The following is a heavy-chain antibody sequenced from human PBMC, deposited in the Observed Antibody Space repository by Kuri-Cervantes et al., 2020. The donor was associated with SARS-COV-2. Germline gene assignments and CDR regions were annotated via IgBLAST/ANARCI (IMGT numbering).Heavy chain of an antibody. CDR2: IYYSGST. J-gene: IGHJ6*02. CDR3: AKGWGGYCSSTSCYYYYYGMDV. V-gene: IGHV4-30-4*01. D-gene: IGHD2-2*01. Sequence: SETLSLTCTVSGGSISSGDYYWSWIRQPPGKGLEWIGYIYYSGSTYYNPSLKSRVTISVDTSKNQFSLKLSSVTATDTAVYYCAKGWGGYCSSTSCYYYYYGMDVWDQGTTVTVSS. CDR1: GGSISSGDYY.